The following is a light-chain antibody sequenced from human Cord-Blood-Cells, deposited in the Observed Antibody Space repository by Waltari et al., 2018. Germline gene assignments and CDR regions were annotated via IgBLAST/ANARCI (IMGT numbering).Light chain of an antibody. J-gene: IGLJ1*01. CDR3: SSYTSSSTLDYV. CDR2: DVS. CDR1: SSDVGGYNY. Sequence: QPASVSGSPGQSITISCTGTSSDVGGYNYVSWYQQHPGKAPKLMIYDVSNRPSGVSNRFSGSKSGNTASLTISGLQAEDEADYYCSSYTSSSTLDYVFGTGTKVTVL. V-gene: IGLV2-14*01.